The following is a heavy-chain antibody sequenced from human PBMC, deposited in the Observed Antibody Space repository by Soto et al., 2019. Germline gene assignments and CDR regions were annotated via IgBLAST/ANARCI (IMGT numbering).Heavy chain of an antibody. J-gene: IGHJ1*01. V-gene: IGHV3-23*01. CDR1: GFTFSNYA. CDR2: ISGSGSST. Sequence: EVQLLESGGGLVQPGGSLRLSCAASGFTFSNYAMSWVRQAPGKGLEWVSTISGSGSSTYYADSVKGRFTISRDNSKNTLYPQMNSLRAENTAVYYCAKPRTTDSSSDDYFQHWGQGTLVTVSS. D-gene: IGHD6-13*01. CDR3: AKPRTTDSSSDDYFQH.